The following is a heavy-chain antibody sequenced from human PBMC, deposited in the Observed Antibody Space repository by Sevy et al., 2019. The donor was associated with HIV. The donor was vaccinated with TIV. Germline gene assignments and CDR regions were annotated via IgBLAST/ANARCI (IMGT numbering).Heavy chain of an antibody. J-gene: IGHJ4*02. V-gene: IGHV1-18*01. CDR3: ARDSDGSGHYYADYFDY. D-gene: IGHD3-22*01. Sequence: ASVKVSCKASGYTFTTYPIGWVRQAPGQDLEWMGWISTYSGETRDAQKFQGRATMTTDTSTSTAYLELRSLRSDDTAVYYCARDSDGSGHYYADYFDYWGQGTLVTVSS. CDR1: GYTFTTYP. CDR2: ISTYSGET.